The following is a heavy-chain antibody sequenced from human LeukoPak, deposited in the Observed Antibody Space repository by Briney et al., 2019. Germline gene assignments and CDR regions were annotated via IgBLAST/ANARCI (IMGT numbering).Heavy chain of an antibody. CDR3: AKGRRFTMRVVVYYFDY. V-gene: IGHV3-23*01. Sequence: QPGGSLRLSCAASGFTFSRYAMSWVRQAPGKGLEWVSSISGSGGSTYYADSVKGRFTISRDNSKNTLYLQMNSLRAEDTAVYYCAKGRRFTMRVVVYYFDYWGQGTLVTVSS. J-gene: IGHJ4*02. CDR2: ISGSGGST. D-gene: IGHD3-22*01. CDR1: GFTFSRYA.